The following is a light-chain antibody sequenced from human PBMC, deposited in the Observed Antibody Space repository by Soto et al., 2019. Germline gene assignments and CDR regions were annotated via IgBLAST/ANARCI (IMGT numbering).Light chain of an antibody. V-gene: IGKV3-20*01. J-gene: IGKJ3*01. CDR2: GAS. CDR1: QSVSSSY. CDR3: QQYGSSPIGT. Sequence: EIVLTQSPGTLSLSPGERATLSCRASQSVSSSYLAWYQQKPGQAPRLLIYGASSRATGIPDRFSGSGSGTEFTVTISRLEPEDFAVYYCQQYGSSPIGTFGPGTKVDIK.